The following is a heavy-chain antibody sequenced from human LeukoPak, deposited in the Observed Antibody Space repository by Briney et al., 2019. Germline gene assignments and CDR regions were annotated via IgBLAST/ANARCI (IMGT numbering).Heavy chain of an antibody. Sequence: PGRSLRLSCAASGFTFDDYAMHWVRQAPGKGLEWVSGISWNSGSIGYADSVKGRFTISRDNAKNSLYLQMNSLRAEDTAVYYCARPPRRDILTGYSDYWGQGTLVTVSS. V-gene: IGHV3-9*01. D-gene: IGHD3-9*01. CDR1: GFTFDDYA. CDR2: ISWNSGSI. CDR3: ARPPRRDILTGYSDY. J-gene: IGHJ4*02.